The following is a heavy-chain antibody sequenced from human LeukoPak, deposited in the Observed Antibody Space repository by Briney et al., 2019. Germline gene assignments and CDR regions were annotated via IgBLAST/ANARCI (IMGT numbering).Heavy chain of an antibody. D-gene: IGHD3-22*01. V-gene: IGHV3-48*03. CDR1: GFTFSSYA. CDR3: ARDDYDSSGYYEYFDY. Sequence: GGSLRLSCAASGFTFSSYAMHWVRQAPGKGLEWVSYISSSGSTIYYADSVKGRFTISRDNAKNSLYLQMNSLRAEDTAVYYCARDDYDSSGYYEYFDYWGQGTLVTVSS. CDR2: ISSSGSTI. J-gene: IGHJ4*02.